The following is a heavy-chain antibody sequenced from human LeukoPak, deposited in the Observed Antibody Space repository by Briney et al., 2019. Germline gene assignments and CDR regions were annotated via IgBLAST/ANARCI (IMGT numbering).Heavy chain of an antibody. CDR2: IYYSGST. CDR1: GGSISSSSYY. Sequence: PSETLSLTCTVSGGSISSSSYYWGWIRQPPGKGLEWIGSIYYSGSTYYNPSLKSRVTISVDTSKNQFSLTLSSVTAADTAVYYGARDRYCSSTSCYPFDYWGQGTLVTVSP. D-gene: IGHD2-2*01. J-gene: IGHJ4*02. CDR3: ARDRYCSSTSCYPFDY. V-gene: IGHV4-39*01.